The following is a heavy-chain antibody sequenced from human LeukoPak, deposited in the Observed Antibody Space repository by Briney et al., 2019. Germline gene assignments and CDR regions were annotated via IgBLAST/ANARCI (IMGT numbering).Heavy chain of an antibody. V-gene: IGHV4-4*07. CDR3: ARGLYYYDSSGSDHYYYYYMDV. CDR2: IYTSGST. Sequence: SETLSLTCTVSGGPISSYYWSWIRQPAGKGLEWIGRIYTSGSTNYNPSLKSRVTMSVDTSKNQFSLKLSSVTAADTAVYHCARGLYYYDSSGSDHYYYYYMDVWGKGTTVTVSS. D-gene: IGHD3-22*01. CDR1: GGPISSYY. J-gene: IGHJ6*03.